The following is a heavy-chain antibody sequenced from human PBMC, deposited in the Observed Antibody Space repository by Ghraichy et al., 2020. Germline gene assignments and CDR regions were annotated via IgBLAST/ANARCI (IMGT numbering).Heavy chain of an antibody. CDR3: AREIAAAVNYYYYGMDV. V-gene: IGHV3-33*01. D-gene: IGHD6-13*01. J-gene: IGHJ6*02. CDR2: IWYDGSNK. Sequence: GGSLRLSCAASGFTFSSYGMHWVRQAPGKGLEWVAVIWYDGSNKYYADSVKGRFTISRDNSKNTLYLQMNSLRAEDTAVYYCAREIAAAVNYYYYGMDVWGQGTTVTVSS. CDR1: GFTFSSYG.